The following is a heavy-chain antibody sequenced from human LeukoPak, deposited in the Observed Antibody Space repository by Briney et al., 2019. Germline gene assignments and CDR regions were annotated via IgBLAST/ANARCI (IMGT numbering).Heavy chain of an antibody. V-gene: IGHV1-69*13. CDR1: GRTFHRYA. CDR3: ASRSDIASGWYKGGDQFDY. D-gene: IGHD6-19*01. Sequence: SVKVSCNASGRTFHRYAIRCVRQAPGQGFEEMGGLIPICGTASYAQKFQGRVTITADESTSTVYMELSSLRSEDTAVYYCASRSDIASGWYKGGDQFDYWGQGTLVTVSS. J-gene: IGHJ4*02. CDR2: LIPICGTA.